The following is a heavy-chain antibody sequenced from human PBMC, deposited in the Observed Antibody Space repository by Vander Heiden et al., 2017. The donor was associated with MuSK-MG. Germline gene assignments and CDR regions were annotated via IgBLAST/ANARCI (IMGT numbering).Heavy chain of an antibody. CDR2: IYYSGST. CDR3: ARETRGMTTVTTVDY. CDR1: GGPISSYY. Sequence: QVQLQESGPGLVKPSETLSLTCTVSGGPISSYYWSWIRQPPGKGLEWIGYIYYSGSTNYNPSLKSRVTISVDTSKNQFSLKLSSVTAADTAVYYCARETRGMTTVTTVDYWGQGTLVTVSS. J-gene: IGHJ4*02. V-gene: IGHV4-59*01. D-gene: IGHD4-17*01.